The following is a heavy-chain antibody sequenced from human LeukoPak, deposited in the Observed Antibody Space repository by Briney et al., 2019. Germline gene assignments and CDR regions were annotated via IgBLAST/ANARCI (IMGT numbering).Heavy chain of an antibody. J-gene: IGHJ4*02. CDR1: GFTFSNYW. CDR3: ARAGRGIVATIYFDY. V-gene: IGHV3-7*03. Sequence: GGSLRLSCAASGFTFSNYWMNWVRQAPGKGLECLANIKQDGSETYYADSVKGRFTISRDNAKNSLYLQMNSLRAEDTAVYYYARAGRGIVATIYFDYWGREPWSPSPQ. D-gene: IGHD5-12*01. CDR2: IKQDGSET.